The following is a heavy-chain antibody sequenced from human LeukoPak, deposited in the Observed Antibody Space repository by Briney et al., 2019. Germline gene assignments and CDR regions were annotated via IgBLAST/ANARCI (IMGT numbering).Heavy chain of an antibody. Sequence: SGTLSLTCVVSGGSISSSNWWSWVRQPPGKGLEWIGEIYHSGSTNYKPSLRSRVTMSVDKSKNQFSLKLSSVTAADTAVCYCASFACSSGACREQDYWGQGTLVTVSS. J-gene: IGHJ4*02. V-gene: IGHV4-4*02. CDR3: ASFACSSGACREQDY. CDR2: IYHSGST. CDR1: GGSISSSNW. D-gene: IGHD3-22*01.